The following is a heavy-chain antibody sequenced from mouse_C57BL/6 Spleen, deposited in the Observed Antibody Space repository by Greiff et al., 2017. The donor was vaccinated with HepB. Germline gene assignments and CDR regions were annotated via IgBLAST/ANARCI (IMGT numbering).Heavy chain of an antibody. CDR3: ARPPYVCNFPHFDV. Sequence: VQLQQPGAELVRPGTSVKLSCKASGYTFTSYWMHWVKQRPGQGLEWIGVIDPSDSYTNYNQKFKGKATLTVDTSSSTAYMQLSSLTSEDSAVYYCARPPYVCNFPHFDVWGTGTTVTVSS. CDR1: GYTFTSYW. V-gene: IGHV1-59*01. CDR2: IDPSDSYT. D-gene: IGHD2-1*01. J-gene: IGHJ1*03.